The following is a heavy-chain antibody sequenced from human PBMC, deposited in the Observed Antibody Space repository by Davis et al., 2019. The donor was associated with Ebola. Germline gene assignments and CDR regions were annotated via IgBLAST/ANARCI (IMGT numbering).Heavy chain of an antibody. D-gene: IGHD3-16*01. V-gene: IGHV3-53*01. J-gene: IGHJ6*04. Sequence: PGGSLRLSCATSEFSDSQNYMTWVRQAPGKGLEWVSSIYGDGHKYYADSVRGRFTISRDTSRNTFHLQMNTLRVDDTAVYYCARGDHMPMAPGYYGMDVWGTGATVTVSS. CDR2: IYGDGHK. CDR3: ARGDHMPMAPGYYGMDV. CDR1: EFSDSQNY.